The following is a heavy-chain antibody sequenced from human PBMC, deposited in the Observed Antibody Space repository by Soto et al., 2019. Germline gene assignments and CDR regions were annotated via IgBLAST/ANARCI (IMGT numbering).Heavy chain of an antibody. CDR3: AKDAYGWYFDL. CDR2: ISGSSGTT. D-gene: IGHD4-17*01. J-gene: IGHJ2*01. V-gene: IGHV3-23*01. Sequence: GGSLRLSCAASGFTFSIYALTWVRQSPGKGLEWVSTISGSSGTTSYADSVRGRFTISRDNSKNSLYLQMNSLRAEDTAVYYCAKDAYGWYFDLWGRGTLVTVSS. CDR1: GFTFSIYA.